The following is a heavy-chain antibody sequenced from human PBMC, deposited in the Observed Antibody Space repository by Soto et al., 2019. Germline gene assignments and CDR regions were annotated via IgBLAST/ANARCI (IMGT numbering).Heavy chain of an antibody. CDR1: GGSISSYY. CDR3: ARGYCRSTTCYIWGTWFDP. D-gene: IGHD2-2*02. CDR2: IYYSGRA. Sequence: QVQLQESRPGLVKPSETLSLTCTVSGGSISSYYWSWIRQPQGKGLEWIGYIYYSGRANYNPTLKTPVTISVATSNNRFSLKPSSVTAADTAVYYCARGYCRSTTCYIWGTWFDPWGQGTLVTVSS. V-gene: IGHV4-59*13. J-gene: IGHJ5*02.